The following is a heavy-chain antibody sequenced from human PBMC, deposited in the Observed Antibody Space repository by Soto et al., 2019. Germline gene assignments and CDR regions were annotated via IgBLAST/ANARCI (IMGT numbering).Heavy chain of an antibody. Sequence: QTLSLTCGISGDSVSSNSAAWSWLRQSPSRGLEWLGRTYYRSKWYNDYAVSVESRITINPDTSKNHFSLQLNFVTPEDTAVYFCARGEQYSGRIFDYWGQGTLVTVSS. J-gene: IGHJ4*02. CDR2: TYYRSKWYN. D-gene: IGHD1-26*01. CDR1: GDSVSSNSAA. CDR3: ARGEQYSGRIFDY. V-gene: IGHV6-1*01.